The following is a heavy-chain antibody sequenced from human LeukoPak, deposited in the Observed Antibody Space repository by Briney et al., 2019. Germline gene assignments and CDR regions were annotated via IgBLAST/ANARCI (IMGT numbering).Heavy chain of an antibody. D-gene: IGHD3-10*01. V-gene: IGHV4-34*01. CDR1: GGSFSGYY. J-gene: IGHJ4*02. Sequence: SETLSLTCAVYGGSFSGYYWSWIRQPPGKGLEWIGEINHSGSTNYNPSLKSRVTISVDTSKYQFSLKLSSVTAADTAVYYCARVGADGSGFLFDYWGQGTLVTVSS. CDR3: ARVGADGSGFLFDY. CDR2: INHSGST.